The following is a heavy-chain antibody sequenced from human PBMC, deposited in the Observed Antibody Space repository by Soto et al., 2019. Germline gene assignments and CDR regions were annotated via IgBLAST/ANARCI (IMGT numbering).Heavy chain of an antibody. Sequence: GGSLRLSCAASGFTFRSYSTNWVRQAPGKGLEWVSSISSSSSYIYYADSVKGRFTISRDNAKNSLYLQMNSLRAEDTAVYYCARGSRIAAAGNLNNWFDPWGQGTLVTVS. CDR3: ARGSRIAAAGNLNNWFDP. CDR1: GFTFRSYS. CDR2: ISSSSSYI. D-gene: IGHD6-13*01. J-gene: IGHJ5*02. V-gene: IGHV3-21*01.